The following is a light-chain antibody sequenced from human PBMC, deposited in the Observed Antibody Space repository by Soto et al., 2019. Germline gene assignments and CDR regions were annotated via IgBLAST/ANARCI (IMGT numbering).Light chain of an antibody. V-gene: IGKV3-15*01. CDR2: GAS. J-gene: IGKJ1*01. CDR3: QQYNNWPPWT. CDR1: QSVGSD. Sequence: EIVMTQSPATLSVSPGERATLSCRASQSVGSDLAWYQHTPGQPPRLLIYGASTRATGIPGRFSGSGSGTEFTLTISSLQSEDFEVYFCQQYNNWPPWTFGQGTKVDIK.